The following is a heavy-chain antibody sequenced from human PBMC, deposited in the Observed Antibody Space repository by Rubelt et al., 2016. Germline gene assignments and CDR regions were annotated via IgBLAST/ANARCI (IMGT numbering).Heavy chain of an antibody. Sequence: QITLKESGPTLVKPTQTLTLTCTFSAFSLSTRSEAVGWIRQPPGKALEWLAVIYWNDEKHYSPSLKNRLIITKDTSRNQVILTMSNVDPVDTGTYYCAHRRSVAAQCWFDPWGRGSLVSVSS. J-gene: IGHJ5*02. CDR1: AFSLSTRSEA. CDR2: IYWNDEK. CDR3: AHRRSVAAQCWFDP. V-gene: IGHV2-5*01. D-gene: IGHD6-6*01.